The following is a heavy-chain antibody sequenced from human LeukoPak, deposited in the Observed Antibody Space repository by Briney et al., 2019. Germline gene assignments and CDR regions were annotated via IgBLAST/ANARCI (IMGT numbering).Heavy chain of an antibody. D-gene: IGHD3-3*01. J-gene: IGHJ4*02. CDR2: SGGDT. V-gene: IGHV3-23*01. Sequence: SGGDTYYADSVKGRFTISRDNSKNTLYLQMNSLRAEDTAVYYCANEPSYYDFMAVDYWGQGTLVTVSS. CDR3: ANEPSYYDFMAVDY.